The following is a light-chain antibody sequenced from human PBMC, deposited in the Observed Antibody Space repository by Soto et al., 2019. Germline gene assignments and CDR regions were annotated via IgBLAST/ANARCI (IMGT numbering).Light chain of an antibody. CDR1: QSVSSY. V-gene: IGKV3-15*01. Sequence: EIVLTQSPATLSLSPGERATLSCRASQSVSSYLAWYQQKPGQAPRLLMYGVSTRPTGIPARFSGSGSGTEFTLTIYSLQSEDFAVYYCQQYNNWPRTFGQGTKVDIK. J-gene: IGKJ1*01. CDR2: GVS. CDR3: QQYNNWPRT.